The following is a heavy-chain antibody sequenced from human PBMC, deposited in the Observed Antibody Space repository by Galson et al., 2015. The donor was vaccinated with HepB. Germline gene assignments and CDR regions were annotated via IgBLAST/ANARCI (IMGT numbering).Heavy chain of an antibody. CDR2: ISGNGDST. Sequence: SLRLSCAASGFAFDSHAMSWVRQAPGRGLEWISGISGNGDSTFYADSVKGRFTVSRDNSNNMLYLQMNSLRAEDAGLYFCAKGYGLFDSWAPGILVTVSS. D-gene: IGHD5-18*01. V-gene: IGHV3-23*01. CDR3: AKGYGLFDS. CDR1: GFAFDSHA. J-gene: IGHJ5*01.